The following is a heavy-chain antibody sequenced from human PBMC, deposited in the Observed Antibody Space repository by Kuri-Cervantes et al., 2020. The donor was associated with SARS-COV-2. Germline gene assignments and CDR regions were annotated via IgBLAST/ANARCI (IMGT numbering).Heavy chain of an antibody. Sequence: GSLRLSCNVSGGSISSSSYYWGWIRQPPGKGLEWIGSIYYSGSTYYNPSLKSRVTISVDTSKYQFSLKLSSVTAADTAVYYCARVVGDTAMGYGMDVWGQGTTVTVSS. CDR3: ARVVGDTAMGYGMDV. J-gene: IGHJ6*02. V-gene: IGHV4-39*01. D-gene: IGHD5-18*01. CDR2: IYYSGST. CDR1: GGSISSSSYY.